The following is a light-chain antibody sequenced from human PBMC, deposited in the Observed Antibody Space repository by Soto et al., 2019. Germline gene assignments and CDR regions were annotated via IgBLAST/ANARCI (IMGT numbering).Light chain of an antibody. CDR2: KAS. J-gene: IGKJ1*01. V-gene: IGKV1-5*03. CDR3: QQYNNYRT. CDR1: QNINSW. Sequence: DIQMTQSPSTLSASVGDRVTITCRASQNINSWLAWYQQKPGKAPKLLIYKASSLESGVPSRFSGSGSGTEFTLTISSLKPDDFATYYCQQYNNYRTFGQGTKVDIK.